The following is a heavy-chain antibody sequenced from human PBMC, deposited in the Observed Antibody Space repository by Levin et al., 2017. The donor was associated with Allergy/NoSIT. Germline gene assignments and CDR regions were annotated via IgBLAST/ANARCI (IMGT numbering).Heavy chain of an antibody. CDR1: GGSISSSISY. Sequence: PSETLSLTCTVSGGSISSSISYWGWIRQAPGKGLEWIGSIYNSGSTYYNPSLKSRVTTSVDTSKNQLSLKLSSVTAADTAVYYCARQCYDILTGYYNFDYWGQGTLVTVSS. J-gene: IGHJ4*02. D-gene: IGHD3-9*01. V-gene: IGHV4-39*01. CDR3: ARQCYDILTGYYNFDY. CDR2: IYNSGST.